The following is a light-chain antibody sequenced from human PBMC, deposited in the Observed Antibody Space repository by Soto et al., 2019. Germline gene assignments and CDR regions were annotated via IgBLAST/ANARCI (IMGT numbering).Light chain of an antibody. CDR2: AAS. V-gene: IGKV1-39*01. CDR1: QSISSY. J-gene: IGKJ5*01. CDR3: QQSYSTPRS. Sequence: DIQMTQHPSSLSASVGDRVTITCRASQSISSYLNWYQQKPGKAPKLLIYAASSLQSGVPSRFSGSGSGTDFTLTISSLQPEDFATYYCQQSYSTPRSFGQGTRLEIK.